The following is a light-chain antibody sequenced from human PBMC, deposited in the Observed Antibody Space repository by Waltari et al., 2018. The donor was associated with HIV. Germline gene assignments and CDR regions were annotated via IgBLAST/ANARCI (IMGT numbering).Light chain of an antibody. CDR3: QQVNGYPLT. Sequence: DIQLTQSPSFLSASVGDRVTITCRASQKIYSYVAWYQQKPGISPQVLIYATSTLQSGVPSRFSGSGSGTEFALTITNLQPDDFATYYCQQVNGYPLTFGGGTTVEI. CDR1: QKIYSY. J-gene: IGKJ4*01. CDR2: ATS. V-gene: IGKV1-9*01.